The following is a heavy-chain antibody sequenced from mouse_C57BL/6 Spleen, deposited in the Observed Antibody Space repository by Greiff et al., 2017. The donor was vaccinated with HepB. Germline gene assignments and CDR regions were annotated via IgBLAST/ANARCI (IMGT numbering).Heavy chain of an antibody. J-gene: IGHJ2*01. V-gene: IGHV1-52*01. CDR2: IDPSDSET. CDR3: ARGGYSNTGFDY. Sequence: QVQLQQPGAELVRPGSSVKLSCKASGYTFTSYWMHWVKQKPIQGLEWIGNIDPSDSETHYNQKFKDKATLTVDKSSSTAYMQLSSLTSEDSAVYYCARGGYSNTGFDYWGQGTTLTVSS. D-gene: IGHD2-5*01. CDR1: GYTFTSYW.